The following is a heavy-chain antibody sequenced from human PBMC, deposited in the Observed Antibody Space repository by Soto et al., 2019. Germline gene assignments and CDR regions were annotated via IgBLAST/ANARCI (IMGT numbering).Heavy chain of an antibody. D-gene: IGHD2-2*01. V-gene: IGHV4-30-4*01. CDR1: GGSISSGDYY. CDR3: ARDSSSEDIVVVPAATARMDV. CDR2: IYYSGST. J-gene: IGHJ6*02. Sequence: SETLSLTCTVSGGSISSGDYYWSWIRQPPGKGLEWIGYIYYSGSTYYNPSLKSRVTISVDTSKNQFSLKLSSVTAADTAVYYCARDSSSEDIVVVPAATARMDVWGQGTTVTVSS.